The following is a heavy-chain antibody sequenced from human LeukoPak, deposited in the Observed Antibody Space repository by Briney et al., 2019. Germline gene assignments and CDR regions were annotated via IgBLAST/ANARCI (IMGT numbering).Heavy chain of an antibody. V-gene: IGHV3-64*01. J-gene: IGHJ4*02. Sequence: PGGSLRLSCAVSGFTFSTYAMHWVRQAPGEGLEYVSGISRDGGSTYYANSVKGRFTISRDNSKNTLYLQMGSLRGEDMAVYYCARDYPYSYGSDYWSQGTLVTVSS. CDR3: ARDYPYSYGSDY. CDR2: ISRDGGST. D-gene: IGHD5-18*01. CDR1: GFTFSTYA.